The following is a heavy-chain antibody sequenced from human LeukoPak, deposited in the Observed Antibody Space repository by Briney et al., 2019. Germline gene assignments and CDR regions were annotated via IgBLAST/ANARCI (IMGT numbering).Heavy chain of an antibody. CDR3: ATYRIAARLGAFDY. CDR2: ISPDSGDT. CDR1: ASTFTAYY. D-gene: IGHD6-6*01. Sequence: ASVKVSCKASASTFTAYYFHWVRQAPGQGLEWMGWISPDSGDTNFAQKFQGRVTMTRDTSIRTVYMELSRLRSDDTAIYYCATYRIAARLGAFDYWGQGTLVTVSS. V-gene: IGHV1-2*02. J-gene: IGHJ4*02.